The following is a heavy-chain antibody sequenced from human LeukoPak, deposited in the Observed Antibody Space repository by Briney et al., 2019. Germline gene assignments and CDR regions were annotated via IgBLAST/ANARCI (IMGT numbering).Heavy chain of an antibody. CDR3: AKAPVTTCRGAYCYPFDY. J-gene: IGHJ4*02. Sequence: GGSLRLSCAASGFTFSSYGMSWVRQAPGKGLEWVSAISGSGGSTYYAHSVKGRFIISRDNSKNSLYLQMNSLRAEDTAVYYCAKAPVTTCRGAYCYPFDYWGQGTLVTVSS. CDR2: ISGSGGST. CDR1: GFTFSSYG. V-gene: IGHV3-23*01. D-gene: IGHD2-21*01.